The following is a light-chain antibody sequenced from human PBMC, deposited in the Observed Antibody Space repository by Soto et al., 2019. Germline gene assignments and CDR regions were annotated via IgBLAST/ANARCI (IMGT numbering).Light chain of an antibody. V-gene: IGKV3-20*01. CDR3: QQYGNSIYT. CDR2: GAS. CDR1: QSVSSTY. J-gene: IGKJ2*01. Sequence: EIVLTQSPGTLSLSPGERATLSCRASQSVSSTYLAWYQQKPGQAPRLLIYGASSRATGIPDRFSGSGSGTDFTLTISRLEPEDFAVYYCQQYGNSIYTFGQGTQLEIK.